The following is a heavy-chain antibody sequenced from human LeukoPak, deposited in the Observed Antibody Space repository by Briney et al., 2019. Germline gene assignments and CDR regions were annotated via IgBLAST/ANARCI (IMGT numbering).Heavy chain of an antibody. CDR1: GFTFSSYA. J-gene: IGHJ4*02. V-gene: IGHV3-23*01. Sequence: TGGSLRLSCAASGFTFSSYAMSWVRQAPGKGLEWVSAISGSGGSTYYADSVKGRFTISRDNSKNTLYLQMNSLRAEDTAVYYCAMIWFEELLPFDYWGQGTLVTVSS. CDR2: ISGSGGST. D-gene: IGHD3-10*01. CDR3: AMIWFEELLPFDY.